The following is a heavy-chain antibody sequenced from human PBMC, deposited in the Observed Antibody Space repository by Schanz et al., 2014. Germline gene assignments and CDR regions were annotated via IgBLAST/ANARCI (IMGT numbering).Heavy chain of an antibody. CDR1: GYSFSDYD. CDR3: AKDPPRGVRTPIKPALDY. Sequence: VQLVESGGGVVQPGGSLRLSCVGSGYSFSDYDMYWIRQAPGKGLEWLAFLRSDGSRRDYADSVKGRFTISRDNSRNTLSLQMSSLRPEDTAVYYGAKDPPRGVRTPIKPALDYWGQGTRVTVS. D-gene: IGHD3-10*01. J-gene: IGHJ4*02. CDR2: LRSDGSRR. V-gene: IGHV3-30*02.